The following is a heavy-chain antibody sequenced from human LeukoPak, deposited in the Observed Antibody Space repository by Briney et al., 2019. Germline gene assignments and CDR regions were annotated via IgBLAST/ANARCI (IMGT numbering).Heavy chain of an antibody. V-gene: IGHV4-34*01. Sequence: PSETLSLTCAVYGGSFSGYYWHWIRQPPGKGLEWIGEINHSGGTKYNPSLKSRVTISVDTSKTQFSLKLSSVTAADTAVYYCAQVSSGLGPLRDYWCQGTLVTVSS. CDR1: GGSFSGYY. CDR3: AQVSSGLGPLRDY. J-gene: IGHJ4*02. D-gene: IGHD1-26*01. CDR2: INHSGGT.